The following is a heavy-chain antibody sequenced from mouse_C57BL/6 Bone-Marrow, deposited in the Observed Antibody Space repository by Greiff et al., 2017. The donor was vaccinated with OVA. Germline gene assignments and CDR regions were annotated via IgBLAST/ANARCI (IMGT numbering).Heavy chain of an antibody. D-gene: IGHD1-1*01. Sequence: QVQLQQPGAELVKPGASVKLSCKASGYTFTSYWMQWVKQRPGQGLEWIGEIDPSDSYTNYNQKFKGKATLTVDTSSSTAYMQLSSLTSEDSAVYYCARPYYYGSSYVLYWYFDVWGTGTTVTVSS. CDR1: GYTFTSYW. J-gene: IGHJ1*03. CDR2: IDPSDSYT. CDR3: ARPYYYGSSYVLYWYFDV. V-gene: IGHV1-50*01.